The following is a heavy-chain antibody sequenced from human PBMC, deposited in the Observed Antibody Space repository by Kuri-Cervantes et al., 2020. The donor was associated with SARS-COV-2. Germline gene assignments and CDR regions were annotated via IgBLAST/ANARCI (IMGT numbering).Heavy chain of an antibody. V-gene: IGHV4-34*08. D-gene: IGHD5-12*01. CDR2: INHSGST. CDR3: AMLSAYSGYDRGLGMDRSGFDY. Sequence: GSLRLSCAASGFIFSNYAMSWVRQAPGKGLEWIGEINHSGSTNYNPSLKSRVTISVDTSKNQFSLKLSSVTAADTAVYYCAMLSAYSGYDRGLGMDRSGFDYWGQGTLVTVSS. CDR1: GFIFSNYA. J-gene: IGHJ4*02.